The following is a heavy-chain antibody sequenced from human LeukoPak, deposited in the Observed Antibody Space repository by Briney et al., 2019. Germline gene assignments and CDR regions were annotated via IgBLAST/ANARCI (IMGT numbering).Heavy chain of an antibody. V-gene: IGHV3-9*03. CDR3: AKGGRYSSSSRYYFDY. Sequence: GRSLRLSCAASGFTFDGYAMHWVRQAPGKGLEWVSGISWNSGSIGYADSVKGRFTISRDNAKNSLYLQMNSLRAEDMALYYCAKGGRYSSSSRYYFDYWGQGTLVTVSS. J-gene: IGHJ4*02. CDR1: GFTFDGYA. CDR2: ISWNSGSI. D-gene: IGHD6-6*01.